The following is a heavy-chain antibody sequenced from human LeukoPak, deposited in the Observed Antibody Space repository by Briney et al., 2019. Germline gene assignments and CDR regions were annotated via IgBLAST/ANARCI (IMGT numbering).Heavy chain of an antibody. Sequence: GGSLRLSCAASGFTFSSYAMSWVRRAPGKGLEWVSAISGSGGSTYYADSVKGRFTISRDNSKNTLYLQMNSLRAEDTAVYYCAKDGGNTGLFDYWGQGTLVTVSS. D-gene: IGHD4-23*01. CDR2: ISGSGGST. CDR1: GFTFSSYA. V-gene: IGHV3-23*01. J-gene: IGHJ4*02. CDR3: AKDGGNTGLFDY.